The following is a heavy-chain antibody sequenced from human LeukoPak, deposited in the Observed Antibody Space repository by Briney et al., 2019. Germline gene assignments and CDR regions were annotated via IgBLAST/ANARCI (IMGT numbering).Heavy chain of an antibody. CDR2: ISSSGPTI. J-gene: IGHJ4*02. D-gene: IGHD3-3*01. Sequence: GGSLRLSCAASGFTFSDSYMTWIRQAPGKGLEWVSYISSSGPTIYYADSVKGRFTISRDNAKNSLYLQMNSLRAEDMAVYYCARDFSGSFDYWGQGTLVTVSS. V-gene: IGHV3-11*01. CDR3: ARDFSGSFDY. CDR1: GFTFSDSY.